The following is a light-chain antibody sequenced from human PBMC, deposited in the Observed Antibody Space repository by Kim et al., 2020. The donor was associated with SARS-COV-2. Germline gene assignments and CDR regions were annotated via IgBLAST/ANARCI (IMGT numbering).Light chain of an antibody. V-gene: IGKV4-1*01. CDR3: QQYYSTPYS. CDR2: WAS. CDR1: QTILYNSNNKNS. Sequence: ATINCKSSQTILYNSNNKNSLVWYQQKPGLPPRLLIYWASTRQSGVPDRFSGSGSGTDFTLTISSLQAEDVAVYYCQQYYSTPYSFGQGTKLEI. J-gene: IGKJ2*03.